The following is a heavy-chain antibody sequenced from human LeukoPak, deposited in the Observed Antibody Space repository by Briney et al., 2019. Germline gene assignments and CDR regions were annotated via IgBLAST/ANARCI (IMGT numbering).Heavy chain of an antibody. V-gene: IGHV1-46*01. CDR1: GYTFTSYY. CDR3: ARDEVGIAVAGDPFDY. Sequence: ASVKVSCKASGYTFTSYYMHWVRQAPGQGLEWMGIINPSGGSTSYAQKFQGRVTMTRDMSTSTVYMELSSLRSEDTAVYYCARDEVGIAVAGDPFDYWGQGTLVTVSS. CDR2: INPSGGST. D-gene: IGHD6-19*01. J-gene: IGHJ4*02.